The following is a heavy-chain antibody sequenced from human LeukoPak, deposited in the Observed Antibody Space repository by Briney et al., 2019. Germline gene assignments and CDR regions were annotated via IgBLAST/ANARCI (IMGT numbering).Heavy chain of an antibody. V-gene: IGHV1-2*02. J-gene: IGHJ4*02. Sequence: ASVKVSCKASGYTFTGYYMHWVRQAPGQGLGWMGWINPNSGDTNYTQKFQGRVTMTRDTSISTAYMELSRLRSDDTAVYYCASRQLPYNFDYWGQGTLVTVSS. CDR2: INPNSGDT. D-gene: IGHD1-1*01. CDR3: ASRQLPYNFDY. CDR1: GYTFTGYY.